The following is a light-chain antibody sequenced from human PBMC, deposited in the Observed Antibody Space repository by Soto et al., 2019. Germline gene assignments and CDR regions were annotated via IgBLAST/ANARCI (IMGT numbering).Light chain of an antibody. CDR3: CSDTTSTNVV. V-gene: IGLV2-14*01. CDR2: AVS. J-gene: IGLJ2*01. Sequence: QSALTQPASVSGSPGQSMIISCSGTSSDVGAYDYVSWYQRHPARAPKLMISAVSKRFSGVSYRFSGSKSGSTASLTISGLQDEDEADYYCCSDTTSTNVVFGGGTKVTVL. CDR1: SSDVGAYDY.